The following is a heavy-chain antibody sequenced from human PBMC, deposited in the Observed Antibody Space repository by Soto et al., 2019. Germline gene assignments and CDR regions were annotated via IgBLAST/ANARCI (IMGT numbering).Heavy chain of an antibody. CDR3: ARHVAPPRTTCFDY. D-gene: IGHD1-26*01. CDR2: IYYSGST. J-gene: IGHJ4*02. CDR1: GGSISSSSYY. Sequence: QLQLQESGPGLVKPSETLSLTCTVSGGSISSSSYYWGWIRQPPGKGLEWIGSIYYSGSTYYNPSLKSRVTISVATSKTRFSLKLSSVTAADTAVYYCARHVAPPRTTCFDYWGQGTLVTVSS. V-gene: IGHV4-39*01.